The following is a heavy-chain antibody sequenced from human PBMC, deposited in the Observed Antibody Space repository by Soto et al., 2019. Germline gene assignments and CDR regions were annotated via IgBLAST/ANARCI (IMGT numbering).Heavy chain of an antibody. V-gene: IGHV4-59*01. J-gene: IGHJ3*02. CDR1: GGSISIYY. CDR2: IYYSGST. CDR3: ARVWGGAFDI. D-gene: IGHD3-10*01. Sequence: QVKLQESGPGLVKPSETLSLTFTVTGGSISIYYWSWIRQPPGKGLEWIGYIYYSGSTNDNPSLKSRVTISVDTSKNQFSRKLSSVTAADTAVYYCARVWGGAFDIWGQGTMVTVSS.